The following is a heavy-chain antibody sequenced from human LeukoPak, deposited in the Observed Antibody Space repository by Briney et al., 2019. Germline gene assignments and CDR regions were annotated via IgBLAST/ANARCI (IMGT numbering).Heavy chain of an antibody. CDR1: GGGISRYF. Sequence: SQTLSPTCTLSGGGISRYFCSWIRQTPRKGLEWIGDIHYIGSANYNPSLKSRVTLYVDTSQNQLSLKMTSLRPPVTAVYNCARQGVSSYLYYFDCWGQGTLVTVSA. D-gene: IGHD3-22*01. CDR2: IHYIGSA. CDR3: ARQGVSSYLYYFDC. J-gene: IGHJ4*02. V-gene: IGHV4-59*08.